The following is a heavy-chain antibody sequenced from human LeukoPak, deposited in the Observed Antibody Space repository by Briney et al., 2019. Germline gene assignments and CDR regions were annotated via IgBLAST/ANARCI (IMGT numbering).Heavy chain of an antibody. D-gene: IGHD4-17*01. Sequence: PSETLSLTCTVSGGSISSYFWSWIRQPPGKGLEWIGYIYYSGSTNYKPSLKSRVTISVDTSQNQFSLKLSSVTAADTAVYYCAREPHDYGAVPGIWGQGTMVTVSS. J-gene: IGHJ3*02. CDR3: AREPHDYGAVPGI. CDR1: GGSISSYF. CDR2: IYYSGST. V-gene: IGHV4-59*01.